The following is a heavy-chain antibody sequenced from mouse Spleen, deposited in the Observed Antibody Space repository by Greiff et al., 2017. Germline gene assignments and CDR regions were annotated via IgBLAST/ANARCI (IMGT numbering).Heavy chain of an antibody. D-gene: IGHD4-1*01. CDR3: ARGNWDSYYVDY. CDR1: GYSITNGNHW. Sequence: DVQLQESGPALVKPSQSVSLTCTVTGYSITNGNHWWDWIRPVSGSKLEWIGYTSSSGSTDSNPSLKSRISITRDTSKNQLFLQLNSVTTEGIATYYCARGNWDSYYVDYWGQGTTLTVSS. V-gene: IGHV3-4*01. J-gene: IGHJ2*01. CDR2: TSSSGST.